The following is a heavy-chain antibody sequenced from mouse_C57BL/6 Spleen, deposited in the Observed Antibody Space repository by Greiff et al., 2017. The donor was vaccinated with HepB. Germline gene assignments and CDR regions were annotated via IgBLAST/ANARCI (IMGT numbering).Heavy chain of an antibody. Sequence: EVQRVESGGGLVQPGGSLKLSCAASGFTFSDYYMYWVRQTPEKRLEWVAYISNGGGSTYYPDTVKGRFTISRDNAKNTLYLQMSRLKSEDTAMYYCARRVGNYWYFDVWGTGTTVTVSS. J-gene: IGHJ1*03. V-gene: IGHV5-12*01. CDR2: ISNGGGST. D-gene: IGHD1-1*02. CDR3: ARRVGNYWYFDV. CDR1: GFTFSDYY.